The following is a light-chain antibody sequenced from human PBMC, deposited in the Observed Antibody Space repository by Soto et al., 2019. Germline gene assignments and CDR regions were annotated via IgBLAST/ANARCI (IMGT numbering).Light chain of an antibody. Sequence: EIVMTQSPTIVSVSPGERATLSCRASQSVNSNLAWYQQKPGQAPRLLISGASTRAPGIAARFSGSGSGTNFTLSISGLQSEDFATYYCQNYNGPPWTFGQGTKVEIK. CDR3: QNYNGPPWT. J-gene: IGKJ1*01. V-gene: IGKV3-15*01. CDR1: QSVNSN. CDR2: GAS.